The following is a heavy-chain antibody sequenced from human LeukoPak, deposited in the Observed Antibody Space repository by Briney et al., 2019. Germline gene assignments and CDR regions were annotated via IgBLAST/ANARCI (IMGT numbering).Heavy chain of an antibody. CDR3: ASTVTSEAYFHY. CDR2: IYYSGTA. CDR1: RGSVSIYS. V-gene: IGHV4-59*02. J-gene: IGHJ4*02. D-gene: IGHD4-17*01. Sequence: SETLSLTCTVSRGSVSIYSWSWIRQSPEKGLEWIGYIYYSGTANYNPSLTSRVTISVDTSKNQFSLKLTSVTAADTAVYYCASTVTSEAYFHYWGQGTLVTVSS.